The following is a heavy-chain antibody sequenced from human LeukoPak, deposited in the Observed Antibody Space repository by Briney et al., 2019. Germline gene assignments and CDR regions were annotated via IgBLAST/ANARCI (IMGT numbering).Heavy chain of an antibody. J-gene: IGHJ4*02. D-gene: IGHD3-10*01. V-gene: IGHV4-39*07. CDR2: IFYSGST. CDR1: GGSISTSNYY. Sequence: SETLSLTCTVSGGSISTSNYYWGWIRQPPGKGLEWIGNIFYSGSTYYGPSLKSRLTISLDTSRNQFSLKLNSVTAADTAVYYCASVEGYGSGFFGNPVDYWGQGTLVTVSS. CDR3: ASVEGYGSGFFGNPVDY.